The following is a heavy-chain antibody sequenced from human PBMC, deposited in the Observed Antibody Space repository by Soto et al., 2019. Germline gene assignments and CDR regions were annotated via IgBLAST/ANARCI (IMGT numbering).Heavy chain of an antibody. J-gene: IGHJ6*02. D-gene: IGHD2-2*01. CDR2: IIPIFGTA. CDR1: GGTFSSYA. V-gene: IGHV1-69*12. CDR3: ASPPSSTRYYYGMDV. Sequence: QVQLVQSGAEVKKPGSSVKVSCKASGGTFSSYAISWVRQAPGQGLEWMGGIIPIFGTANYAQKFQGRVTTTADESPSTAYMGLSSLRSEDTAVYYCASPPSSTRYYYGMDVWGQGTTVTVSS.